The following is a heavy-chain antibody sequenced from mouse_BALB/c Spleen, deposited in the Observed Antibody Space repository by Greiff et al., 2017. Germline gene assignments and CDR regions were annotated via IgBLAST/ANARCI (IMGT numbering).Heavy chain of an antibody. Sequence: EVLLVESGGGLVKPGGSLKLSCAASGFTFSDYYMYWVRQTPEKRLEWVATISDGGSYTYYPDSVKGRFTISRDNAKNNLYLQMSSLKSEDTAMYYCARAMVTTGYWFAYWGQGTLVTVSA. CDR1: GFTFSDYY. J-gene: IGHJ3*01. CDR2: ISDGGSYT. CDR3: ARAMVTTGYWFAY. D-gene: IGHD2-2*01. V-gene: IGHV5-4*02.